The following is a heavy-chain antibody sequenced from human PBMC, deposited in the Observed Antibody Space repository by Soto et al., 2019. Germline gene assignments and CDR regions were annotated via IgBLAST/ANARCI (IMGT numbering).Heavy chain of an antibody. CDR1: GGSISSYY. V-gene: IGHV4-34*01. CDR2: INHSGST. CDR3: ARRSGWYWFDP. D-gene: IGHD6-19*01. J-gene: IGHJ5*02. Sequence: SETLSLTCTVSGGSISSYYWSWIRQPPGKGLEWIGEINHSGSTNYNPSLKSRVTISVDTSKNQFSLKLSSVTAADTAVYYCARRSGWYWFDPWGQGTLVTVSS.